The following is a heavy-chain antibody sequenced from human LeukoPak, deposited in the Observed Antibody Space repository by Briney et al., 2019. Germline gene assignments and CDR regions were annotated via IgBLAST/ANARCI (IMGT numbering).Heavy chain of an antibody. D-gene: IGHD5-24*01. V-gene: IGHV3-23*01. CDR3: AKDSGDGYTNHALFDY. CDR2: ISGSGGST. Sequence: GGSLRLSCAASGFTFSSYAMSWVHQAPRKGLEWVSAISGSGGSTYYADSVKGRFTISRDNSKNTLYLQMNSLRADDTAVYYCAKDSGDGYTNHALFDYWGQGALVTVSS. J-gene: IGHJ4*02. CDR1: GFTFSSYA.